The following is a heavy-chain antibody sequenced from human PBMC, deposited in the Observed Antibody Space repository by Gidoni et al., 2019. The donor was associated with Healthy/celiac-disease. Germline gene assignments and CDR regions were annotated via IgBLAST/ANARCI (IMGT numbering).Heavy chain of an antibody. D-gene: IGHD3-10*01. CDR1: GYTFTSYY. CDR2: INPSGGST. Sequence: QVQLVQSGAEVKKPGASVKVSCKASGYTFTSYYMHWVRQAPGQGPEWMGIINPSGGSTSYAQKFQGRVTMTRDTSTSTVYMELSSLRSEDTAVYYCARTHPQITMVRGVKTSYGMDVWGQGITVTVSS. CDR3: ARTHPQITMVRGVKTSYGMDV. V-gene: IGHV1-46*03. J-gene: IGHJ6*02.